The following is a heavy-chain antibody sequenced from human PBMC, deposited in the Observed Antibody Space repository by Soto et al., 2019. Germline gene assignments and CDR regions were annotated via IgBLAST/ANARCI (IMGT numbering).Heavy chain of an antibody. V-gene: IGHV4-30-4*01. J-gene: IGHJ6*02. CDR3: VKDPRPPRNYFYAMAV. CDR1: GGSISSNNLY. CDR2: IYHTGTT. Sequence: SETLSLTCTVSGGSISSNNLYWSWIRQFPGKGLEWIGYIYHTGTTYYSPSFESRVTISLDTSNNQFSLRLASVTAADTATYYCVKDPRPPRNYFYAMAVWGQGITTT.